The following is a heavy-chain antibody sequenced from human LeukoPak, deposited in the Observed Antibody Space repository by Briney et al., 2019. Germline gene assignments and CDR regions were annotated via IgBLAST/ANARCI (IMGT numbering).Heavy chain of an antibody. Sequence: HPGRSLRLSCAASRFRFSTFPMGWVRQAPGKGLEWVSGISAGGETTFYADSVRGRLTISRDNSKNTLYLQMNSLRADDTAVYYCAKSLLTTATGTGRAFDIWGQGTMVTVS. D-gene: IGHD1-1*01. CDR1: RFRFSTFP. J-gene: IGHJ3*02. CDR2: ISAGGETT. V-gene: IGHV3-23*01. CDR3: AKSLLTTATGTGRAFDI.